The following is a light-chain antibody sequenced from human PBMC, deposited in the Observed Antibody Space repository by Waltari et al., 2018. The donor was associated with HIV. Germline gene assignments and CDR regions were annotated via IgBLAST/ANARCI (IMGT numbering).Light chain of an antibody. CDR3: CSYTSSDSYV. J-gene: IGLJ1*01. CDR1: SSDVGRYNY. V-gene: IGLV2-14*01. CDR2: EVS. Sequence: QSALTQPASVSGSPGQSITISCTGASSDVGRYNYVSWYQQYPGKAPTLIIYEVSSRPSGVSNRFSASKFGNPASLTISGLLAEDEADYYCCSYTSSDSYVFGTGTKVTVL.